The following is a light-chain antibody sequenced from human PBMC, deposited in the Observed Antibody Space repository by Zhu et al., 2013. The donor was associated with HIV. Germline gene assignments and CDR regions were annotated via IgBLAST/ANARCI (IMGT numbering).Light chain of an antibody. CDR2: EAS. Sequence: QSALTQPASVSGSPGQSITISCTGTTSDVNNYKSVSWYQQHPGKAPNLIIYEASNRPSGVSSRFSGSKSGDTASLTITGLLADDEADYYCQSYDTRLGVVLFGGGTKLTVL. J-gene: IGLJ3*02. CDR1: TSDVNNYKS. V-gene: IGLV2-14*01. CDR3: QSYDTRLGVVL.